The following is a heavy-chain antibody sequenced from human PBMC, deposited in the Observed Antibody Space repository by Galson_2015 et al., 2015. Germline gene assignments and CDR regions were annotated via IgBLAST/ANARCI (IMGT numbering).Heavy chain of an antibody. CDR1: GYTFTSYA. V-gene: IGHV1-3*04. CDR2: INTGNGNT. D-gene: IGHD1-26*01. J-gene: IGHJ6*03. CDR3: AREIVGTSPNYYYYYYMDV. Sequence: SVKVSCKASGYTFTSYAMHWVRQAPGQRLEWMGWINTGNGNTKYSQKFQGRVTITRDTSASTAYMELSSLRSEDTAVYYCAREIVGTSPNYYYYYYMDVWGKGTTVTVSS.